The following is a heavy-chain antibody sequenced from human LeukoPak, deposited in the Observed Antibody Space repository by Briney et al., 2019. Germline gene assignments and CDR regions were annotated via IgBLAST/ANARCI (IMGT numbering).Heavy chain of an antibody. CDR2: ISGSGGST. D-gene: IGHD3-22*01. J-gene: IGHJ4*02. Sequence: GASLRLSCAASGFTFSSYAMSWVRQAPGKGLEWVSAISGSGGSTHYADSVKGRFTISRDNSKNTLYLQMNSLRAEDTAVYYCAKQDSSGYYYALFDYWGQGTLVTVSS. V-gene: IGHV3-23*01. CDR1: GFTFSSYA. CDR3: AKQDSSGYYYALFDY.